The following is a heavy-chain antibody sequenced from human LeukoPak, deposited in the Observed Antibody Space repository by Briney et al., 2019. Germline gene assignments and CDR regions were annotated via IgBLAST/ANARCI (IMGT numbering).Heavy chain of an antibody. J-gene: IGHJ3*02. CDR1: GGTFSSYA. Sequence: SVKVSCKASGGTFSSYAISWVRQAPGQGLEWMGGIIPIFGTANYAQKLQGRVTITTDESTSTAYMELSSLRSEDTAVYYCARTDIVVVVAARMDAFDIWGQGTMVTVSS. D-gene: IGHD2-15*01. V-gene: IGHV1-69*05. CDR2: IIPIFGTA. CDR3: ARTDIVVVVAARMDAFDI.